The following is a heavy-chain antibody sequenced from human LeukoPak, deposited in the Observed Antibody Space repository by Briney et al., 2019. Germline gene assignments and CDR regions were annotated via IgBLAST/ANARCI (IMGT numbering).Heavy chain of an antibody. Sequence: GGSLRLSCTASGFTFGDYAMSWVRQAPGKGLEWVGFIRSKAYGGTTEYAASVKGRFTISRDDSKSIAYLQMNSLKTEDTAVYYCTRGYSYGHPYLFDYWGQGTLVTVSS. CDR3: TRGYSYGHPYLFDY. CDR1: GFTFGDYA. CDR2: IRSKAYGGTT. D-gene: IGHD5-18*01. J-gene: IGHJ4*02. V-gene: IGHV3-49*04.